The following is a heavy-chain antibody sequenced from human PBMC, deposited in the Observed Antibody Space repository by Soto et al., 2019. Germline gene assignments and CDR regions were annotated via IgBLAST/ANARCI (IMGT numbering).Heavy chain of an antibody. Sequence: SETLSLTCTVSGGSISSYYLSWIRQPPGKGLEWIGYIYYSGSTNYNPSLKSRVTISVDTSKNQFSLKLSSVTAADTAVYYCARDGYAQRYSTRSDYYGMDVWGQGTTVTVSS. CDR2: IYYSGST. V-gene: IGHV4-59*01. D-gene: IGHD6-13*01. CDR3: ARDGYAQRYSTRSDYYGMDV. CDR1: GGSISSYY. J-gene: IGHJ6*02.